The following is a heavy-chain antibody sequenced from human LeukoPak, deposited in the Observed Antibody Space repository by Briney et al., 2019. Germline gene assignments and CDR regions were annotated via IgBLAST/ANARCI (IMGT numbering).Heavy chain of an antibody. Sequence: GGSLRLSCAASGFTFSTYSMNWVRQAPGKGLEWVSSISSGSGYIYYADSVKGRFTISRDNAKNSLYLQMNSLRAEDTAVYYCARDSGSYYAFDYWGQGTLVTVSS. D-gene: IGHD1-26*01. CDR2: ISSGSGYI. J-gene: IGHJ4*02. CDR1: GFTFSTYS. CDR3: ARDSGSYYAFDY. V-gene: IGHV3-21*01.